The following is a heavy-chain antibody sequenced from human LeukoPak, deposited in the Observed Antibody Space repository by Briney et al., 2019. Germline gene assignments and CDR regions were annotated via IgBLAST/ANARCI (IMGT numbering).Heavy chain of an antibody. CDR2: IYYSGST. J-gene: IGHJ2*01. CDR3: ARAGDGNYQTYWYFDL. Sequence: SETLSLTCTVSGGSISSYYWTWIQQPPGKAVEWIGYIYYSGSTNYNPSLKSRVTISVDTSKNQFSLKLSSVTAADTAVYYCARAGDGNYQTYWYFDLWGRGTLVTVS. V-gene: IGHV4-59*01. D-gene: IGHD3-10*01. CDR1: GGSISSYY.